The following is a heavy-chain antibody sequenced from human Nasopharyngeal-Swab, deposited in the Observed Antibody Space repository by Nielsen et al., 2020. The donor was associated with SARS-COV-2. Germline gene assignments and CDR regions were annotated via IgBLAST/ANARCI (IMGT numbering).Heavy chain of an antibody. CDR1: GFTFSSYD. J-gene: IGHJ6*02. D-gene: IGHD5-12*01. Sequence: GGSLRPSCAASGFTFSSYDMHWVRQATGKGLEWVSAIGTADDTYYPGSVKGRFTISRENAKNSLYLQMNSLRAGDTAVYYCARALAPSSGYDYDYYYGMDVWGQGTTVTVSS. CDR3: ARALAPSSGYDYDYYYGMDV. V-gene: IGHV3-13*04. CDR2: IGTADDT.